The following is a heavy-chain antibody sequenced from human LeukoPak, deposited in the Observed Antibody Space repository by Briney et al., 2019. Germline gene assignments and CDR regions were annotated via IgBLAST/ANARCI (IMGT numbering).Heavy chain of an antibody. Sequence: GGSLRLSCAASGFSFSNYVMHWVRQAPGKGLEYVSAIMPNGETRGYANSMKGRFTISRDNSKNTLYLQMGSLRAEDMAIYYCARDRDGGFALDIWGQGTLVTVSS. CDR2: IMPNGETR. V-gene: IGHV3-64*01. D-gene: IGHD2-15*01. J-gene: IGHJ3*02. CDR3: ARDRDGGFALDI. CDR1: GFSFSNYV.